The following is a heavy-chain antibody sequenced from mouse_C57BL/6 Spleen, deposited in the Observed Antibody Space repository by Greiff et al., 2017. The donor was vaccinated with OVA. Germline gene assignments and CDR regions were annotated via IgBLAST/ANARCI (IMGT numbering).Heavy chain of an antibody. J-gene: IGHJ4*01. CDR1: GFTFSSYA. CDR3: AREATVLDY. D-gene: IGHD1-1*01. Sequence: EVQGVESGGGLVKPGGSLKLSCAASGFTFSSYAMSWVRQTPEKRLEWVATISDGGSYTYYPDNVKGRFTISRDNAKNNLYLQMSHLKSEDTAMYYCAREATVLDYWGQGTSVTVSS. CDR2: ISDGGSYT. V-gene: IGHV5-4*01.